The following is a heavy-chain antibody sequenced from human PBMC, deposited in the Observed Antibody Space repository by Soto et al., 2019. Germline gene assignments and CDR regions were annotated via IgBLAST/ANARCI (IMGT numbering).Heavy chain of an antibody. J-gene: IGHJ4*02. Sequence: SETISLTCTLSPSCLSSSSRYSGWIRQPPGKGLEWIGSIYYSRSNYNNPSLKSRVTISVDTSKNQFSLKLSSVTSADTAVYYCAASATGGTRGGYFDYWGQGTLVAVSS. CDR1: PSCLSSSSRY. CDR2: IYYSRSN. V-gene: IGHV4-39*01. CDR3: AASATGGTRGGYFDY. D-gene: IGHD3-16*01.